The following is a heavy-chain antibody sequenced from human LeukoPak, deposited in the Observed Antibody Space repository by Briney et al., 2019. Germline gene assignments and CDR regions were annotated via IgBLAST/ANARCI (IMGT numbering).Heavy chain of an antibody. D-gene: IGHD6-19*01. CDR2: ISSSSSYI. CDR1: GFTFSSYS. Sequence: GGSLRLSCAASGFTFSSYSMNWVRQASGKGLEWVSSISSSSSYIYYADSVKGRFTISRDNAKNSLYLQMNSLRAEDTAVYYCARVPSIAVAGYPLWGQGTLVTVSS. J-gene: IGHJ4*02. CDR3: ARVPSIAVAGYPL. V-gene: IGHV3-21*01.